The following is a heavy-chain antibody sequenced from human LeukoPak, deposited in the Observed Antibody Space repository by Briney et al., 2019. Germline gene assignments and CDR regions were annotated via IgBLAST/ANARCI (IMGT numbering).Heavy chain of an antibody. CDR1: GFTFSSYA. Sequence: GGSLRLSCAAYGFTFSSYAMTWVRQAPGKGLEWVSGISGSGNGTYYADSVQGRFTISRDTSKNTLYLQMYSLRAEDTAVYYCAKTRGSRSFYYDYYGMDVWGQGTTVTVSS. CDR2: ISGSGNGT. J-gene: IGHJ6*02. V-gene: IGHV3-23*01. CDR3: AKTRGSRSFYYDYYGMDV. D-gene: IGHD3-10*01.